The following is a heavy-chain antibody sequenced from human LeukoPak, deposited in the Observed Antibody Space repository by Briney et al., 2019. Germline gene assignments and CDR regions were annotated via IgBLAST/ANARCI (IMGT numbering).Heavy chain of an antibody. CDR2: IYSSTGST. CDR3: ARADDPIFGVVVIDF. J-gene: IGHJ4*02. CDR1: GGSISPYY. V-gene: IGHV4-59*01. Sequence: SETLSLTCTVSGGSISPYYWSWIRQSPGKGPQWIGYIYSSTGSTSYNPSLKSRVTISLDTSKKQSSLKLTSVTAADTAVYYCARADDPIFGVVVIDFWGQGTLVTVSS. D-gene: IGHD3-3*01.